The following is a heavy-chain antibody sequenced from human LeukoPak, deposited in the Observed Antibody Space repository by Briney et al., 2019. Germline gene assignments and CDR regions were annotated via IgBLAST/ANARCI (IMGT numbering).Heavy chain of an antibody. CDR2: IGPGGDT. CDR1: GFTLRMYD. D-gene: IGHD3-10*01. Sequence: GGSLRLSCEASGFTLRMYDVHWVRRATGKGLEWVSAIGPGGDTYYAGSVKGRFSISREDAKTSFYLQMNSLTAEDTAIYFCAREAIGPGRYYHLDVWGRGTTVTVSS. J-gene: IGHJ6*04. CDR3: AREAIGPGRYYHLDV. V-gene: IGHV3-13*01.